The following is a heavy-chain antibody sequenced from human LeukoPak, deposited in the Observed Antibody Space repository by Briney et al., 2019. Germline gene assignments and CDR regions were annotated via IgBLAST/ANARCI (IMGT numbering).Heavy chain of an antibody. J-gene: IGHJ5*02. V-gene: IGHV1-69*13. D-gene: IGHD3-3*01. CDR2: IIPIFGTA. CDR3: AREPPHFGVVINWFDP. Sequence: GASVKVSCKASGYTFTGYYMHWVRQAPGQGLEWMGGIIPIFGTANYAQKFQGRVTITADESTSTAYMELSSLRSEDTAVYYCAREPPHFGVVINWFDPWGQGTLVTVSS. CDR1: GYTFTGYY.